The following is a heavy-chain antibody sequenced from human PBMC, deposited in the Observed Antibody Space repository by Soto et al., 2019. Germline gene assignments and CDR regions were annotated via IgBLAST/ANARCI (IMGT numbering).Heavy chain of an antibody. J-gene: IGHJ4*02. Sequence: SETLSLTCTVSGGSISSYYWSWIRQPPGKGLEWIGYIYYSGSTNYNPSLKSRVTISVDTSKNQFSLKLSSVTAADTAVYYCARDRYSSGWYDYWGQGTLVTVPQ. CDR3: ARDRYSSGWYDY. CDR2: IYYSGST. V-gene: IGHV4-59*01. D-gene: IGHD6-19*01. CDR1: GGSISSYY.